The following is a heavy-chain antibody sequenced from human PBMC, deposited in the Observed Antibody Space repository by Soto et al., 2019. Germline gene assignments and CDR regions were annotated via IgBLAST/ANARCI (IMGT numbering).Heavy chain of an antibody. CDR2: IIPIFGTA. CDR3: ARYGGRHSGGCDY. Sequence: QVQLVQSGAEVKKPGSSVKVSCKASGGTFSSYSINWVRQAPGQGLEWMGEIIPIFGTANYAQKFQGRVTITEDESTSTAYMELSSLSVEETAVYYCARYGGRHSGGCDYWGQGTVVTVSS. D-gene: IGHD1-26*01. J-gene: IGHJ4*02. CDR1: GGTFSSYS. V-gene: IGHV1-69*01.